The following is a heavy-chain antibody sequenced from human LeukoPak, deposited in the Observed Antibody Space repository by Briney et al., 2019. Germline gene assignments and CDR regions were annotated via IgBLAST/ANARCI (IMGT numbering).Heavy chain of an antibody. CDR3: ARGSSLGY. D-gene: IGHD6-6*01. Sequence: SETLSLTCTVSGGSISSYYWSWIRQPPGKGLEWIGYIYYSGSTNYNPSLKSRVTISVDTSKNQFSLKLSSVTAADTAVYYCARGSSLGYWGQGTLVTVSS. CDR1: GGSISSYY. V-gene: IGHV4-59*12. CDR2: IYYSGST. J-gene: IGHJ4*02.